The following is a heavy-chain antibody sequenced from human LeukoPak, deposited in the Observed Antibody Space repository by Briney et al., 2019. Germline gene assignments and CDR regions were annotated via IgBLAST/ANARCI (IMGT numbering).Heavy chain of an antibody. D-gene: IGHD6-19*01. CDR2: ISYDGSNK. J-gene: IGHJ5*02. Sequence: GRSLRLSCAASGSTFSSYGMHWVRQAPGKGLEWVAVISYDGSNKYYADSVKGRFTISRDNSKNTLYLQMNSLRAEDTAVYYCAKDEWLANWFDPWGQGTLVTVSS. CDR1: GSTFSSYG. V-gene: IGHV3-30*18. CDR3: AKDEWLANWFDP.